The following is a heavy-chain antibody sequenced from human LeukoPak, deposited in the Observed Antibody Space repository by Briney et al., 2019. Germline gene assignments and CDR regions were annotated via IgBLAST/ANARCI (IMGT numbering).Heavy chain of an antibody. CDR1: GYTFTSYG. CDR2: ISPFNGNT. Sequence: GASVKVSCKASGYTFTSYGISWVRQAPGQGLEWMGWISPFNGNTNYAQKVQGRVTITTDTSTSTVYMELRILRSDDTAVYYCARDLDIVVVAAALRHYGLDVWGQGTTVTVSS. D-gene: IGHD2-15*01. CDR3: ARDLDIVVVAAALRHYGLDV. J-gene: IGHJ6*02. V-gene: IGHV1-18*01.